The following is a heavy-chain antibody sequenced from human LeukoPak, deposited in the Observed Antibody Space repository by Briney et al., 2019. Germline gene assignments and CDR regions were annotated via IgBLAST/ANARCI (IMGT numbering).Heavy chain of an antibody. Sequence: SETLSLTCAVYGGSSSGYYWSWIRQPPGKGLEWIGEINHSGSTNYNPSLKSRVTISVDTSKNQFSLKLSSVTAADTAVYYCAREHHSYGFGKAKREYYYGMDVWGQGTTVTVSS. D-gene: IGHD5-18*01. CDR3: AREHHSYGFGKAKREYYYGMDV. V-gene: IGHV4-34*01. CDR2: INHSGST. CDR1: GGSSSGYY. J-gene: IGHJ6*02.